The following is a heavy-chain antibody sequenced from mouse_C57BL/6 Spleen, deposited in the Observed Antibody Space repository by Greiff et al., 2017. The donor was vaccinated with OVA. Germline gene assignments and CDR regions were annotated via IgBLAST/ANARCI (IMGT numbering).Heavy chain of an antibody. CDR3: ASVGELSYGRAMDY. V-gene: IGHV1-55*01. J-gene: IGHJ4*01. D-gene: IGHD1-1*01. CDR2: IYPGSGST. Sequence: QVQLQQSGAELVKPGASVKMSCKASGYTFTSYWITWVKQRPGQGLEWIGDIYPGSGSTNYNEKFKSKATLTVDTSSSTAYMQLSSLTSEDSAVYYGASVGELSYGRAMDYWGQGTSVTVSS. CDR1: GYTFTSYW.